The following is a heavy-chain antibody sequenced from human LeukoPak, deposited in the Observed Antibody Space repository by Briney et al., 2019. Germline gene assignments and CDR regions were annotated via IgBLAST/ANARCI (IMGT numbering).Heavy chain of an antibody. J-gene: IGHJ4*02. CDR3: ARAIGGSYYYFDY. D-gene: IGHD1-26*01. CDR1: GGTFSSYA. Sequence: VASVKVSCKASGGTFSSYAISWVRQAPGQGLEWMGGIIPIFGRANYAQKFQGRVTITTDESTSTAYMELSSLRSEDTAVYYCARAIGGSYYYFDYWGQGTLVTVSS. V-gene: IGHV1-69*05. CDR2: IIPIFGRA.